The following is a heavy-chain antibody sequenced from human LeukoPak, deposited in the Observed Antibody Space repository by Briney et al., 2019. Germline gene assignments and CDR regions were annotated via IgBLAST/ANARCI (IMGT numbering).Heavy chain of an antibody. Sequence: GGSLRLSCAASGFTVSSNYMSWVRQAPGKGLEWVSSISSSSSYIYYADSVKGRFTISRDNAKNSLYLQMNSLRAEDTAVYYCARGREKLDPWGQGTLVTVSS. CDR1: GFTVSSNY. V-gene: IGHV3-21*01. CDR2: ISSSSSYI. J-gene: IGHJ5*02. CDR3: ARGREKLDP.